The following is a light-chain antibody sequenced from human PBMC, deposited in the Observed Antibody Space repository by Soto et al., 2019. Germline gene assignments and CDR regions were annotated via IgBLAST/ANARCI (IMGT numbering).Light chain of an antibody. J-gene: IGKJ4*01. Sequence: EIVLTQSPGTLSLSPGERVTLSCRTSQSVGTYLGWYQQKVGQDPRLLVYDASERATGTPARFSGSGSGTDFTLTISSLETEDFAVYYCQQRSAWPLTFGQGTKVEIK. CDR1: QSVGTY. CDR2: DAS. V-gene: IGKV3-11*01. CDR3: QQRSAWPLT.